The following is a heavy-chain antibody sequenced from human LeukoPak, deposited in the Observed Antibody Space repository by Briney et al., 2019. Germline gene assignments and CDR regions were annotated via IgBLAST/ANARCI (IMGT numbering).Heavy chain of an antibody. V-gene: IGHV3-23*01. J-gene: IGHJ4*02. D-gene: IGHD6-19*01. Sequence: GGPLRLSCAASGFTFSSYAMNWVRQAPGKGLGWVSTISGSGGSTYYADSVKGRFTISRDNSKNTLYLQMNSLRAEDTAVYYCAKDRNSGGWYGELRDYWGQGTLVTVPS. CDR2: ISGSGGST. CDR1: GFTFSSYA. CDR3: AKDRNSGGWYGELRDY.